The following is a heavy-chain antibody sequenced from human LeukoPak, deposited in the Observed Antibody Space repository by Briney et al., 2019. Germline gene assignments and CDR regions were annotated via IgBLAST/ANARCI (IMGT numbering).Heavy chain of an antibody. D-gene: IGHD3-22*01. V-gene: IGHV3-74*01. CDR2: INSDGSST. Sequence: GGSLRLSCAASGFTFSSYWMHWVRQAPGKGLVWVSRINSDGSSTSYADSVKGRFTISRDNSKNTLYLQMNSLRAEDTAVYYCAKAGEFYYDSSDSYFDYWGQGTLVTVSS. CDR3: AKAGEFYYDSSDSYFDY. CDR1: GFTFSSYW. J-gene: IGHJ4*02.